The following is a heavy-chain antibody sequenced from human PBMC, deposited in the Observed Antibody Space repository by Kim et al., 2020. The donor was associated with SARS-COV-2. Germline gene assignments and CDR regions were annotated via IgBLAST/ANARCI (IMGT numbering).Heavy chain of an antibody. CDR1: GGSISSYY. J-gene: IGHJ6*03. D-gene: IGHD5-12*01. V-gene: IGHV4-59*01. Sequence: SETLSLTCTVSGGSISSYYWSWIRQPPGKGLEWIGYIYYSGSTNYNPSLKSRVTISVDTSKNQFSLKLSSVTAADKAAYYCARGDRVATLFHYYYYMDV. CDR2: IYYSGST. CDR3: ARGDRVATLFHYYYYMDV.